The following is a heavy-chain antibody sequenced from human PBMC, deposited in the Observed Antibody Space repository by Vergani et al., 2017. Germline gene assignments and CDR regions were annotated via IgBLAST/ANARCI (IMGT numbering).Heavy chain of an antibody. CDR2: ISGSGGST. CDR3: AKDELPIGIVVVVGGYDAFDI. CDR1: GFTFSSYA. V-gene: IGHV3-23*01. J-gene: IGHJ3*02. Sequence: EVQLLESGGGLVQPGGSLRLSCAASGFTFSSYAMSWVRQAPGKGLEWVSAISGSGGSTYYADSVKGRFTISRDNSKNTLYLQMNSLRAEDTAVYYCAKDELPIGIVVVVGGYDAFDIWGQGTMVTVSS. D-gene: IGHD3-22*01.